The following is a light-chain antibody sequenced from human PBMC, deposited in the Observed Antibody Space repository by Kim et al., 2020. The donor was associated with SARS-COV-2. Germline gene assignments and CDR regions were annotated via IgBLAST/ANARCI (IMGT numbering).Light chain of an antibody. CDR3: QQRHAWPLT. V-gene: IGKV3-11*01. Sequence: LSPGERATLSFRASQSVSTNLAWYQHKRGQAPRLLIDGASSRATGIPARFSGSGSGTDFTLTISTLESEDFAVYYCQQRHAWPLTFGGGTKVDIK. CDR2: GAS. J-gene: IGKJ4*01. CDR1: QSVSTN.